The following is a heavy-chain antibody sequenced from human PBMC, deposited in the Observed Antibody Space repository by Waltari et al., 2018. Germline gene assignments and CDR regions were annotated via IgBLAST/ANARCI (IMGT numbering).Heavy chain of an antibody. CDR3: ARGRSYDFWSGYSRHYFDY. D-gene: IGHD3-3*01. V-gene: IGHV4-34*01. J-gene: IGHJ4*02. CDR1: GGSFSGYY. CDR2: INHSGST. Sequence: QVQLQQWGAGLLKPSETLSLTCTVYGGSFSGYYWSWIRQPPGKGLEWIGEINHSGSTNDNPSLKRRVTISVDTSKNQFSLKLSSVTAADTAVYYCARGRSYDFWSGYSRHYFDYWGQGTLVTVSS.